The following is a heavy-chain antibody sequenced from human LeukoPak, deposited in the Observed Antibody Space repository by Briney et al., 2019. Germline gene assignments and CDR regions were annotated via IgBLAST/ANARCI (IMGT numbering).Heavy chain of an antibody. D-gene: IGHD3-3*01. CDR1: GFTSSNAW. V-gene: IGHV3-15*01. CDR3: ATHLTYHDFWSIGIYDYDCAIVV. Sequence: PGGSLRLSCAASGFTSSNAWMSWVRQAPGKGLEWVGRIKSKTDGATTDYTAPGKGRFTSSRDDSKNTLSLQMNSLKTENTAVYYCATHLTYHDFWSIGIYDYDCAIVVWGQGTTVSVSS. CDR2: IKSKTDGATT. J-gene: IGHJ6*02.